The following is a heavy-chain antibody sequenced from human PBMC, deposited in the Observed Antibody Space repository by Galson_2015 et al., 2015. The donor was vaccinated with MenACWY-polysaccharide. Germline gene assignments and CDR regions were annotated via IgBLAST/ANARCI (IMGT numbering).Heavy chain of an antibody. D-gene: IGHD6-13*01. V-gene: IGHV1-8*01. CDR2: MNPNSGNT. Sequence: SLKVSCKASGFTFTSYAINWVRQATGQGLEWMGGMNPNSGNTGYAQNFQGRVTMTRNTSISTAYMQLSSLRSEDTAVYYCAREGASYSSSWYWFDPWGQGTLVTVSS. CDR3: AREGASYSSSWYWFDP. J-gene: IGHJ5*02. CDR1: GFTFTSYA.